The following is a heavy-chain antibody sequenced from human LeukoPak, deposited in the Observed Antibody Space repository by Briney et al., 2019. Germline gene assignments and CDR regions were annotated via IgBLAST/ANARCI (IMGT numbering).Heavy chain of an antibody. CDR2: IYYSGST. Sequence: PSETLSLTCTISGGSVSRSPYYWGWVRQPPGKGLEWIGNIYYSGSTYYNPSLKSRVTISVDTSKNQFSLKLSSVTAADTAVYYCARGGRTMVRGVIAYFDYWGQGTLVTVSS. V-gene: IGHV4-39*07. J-gene: IGHJ4*02. D-gene: IGHD3-10*01. CDR3: ARGGRTMVRGVIAYFDY. CDR1: GGSVSRSPYY.